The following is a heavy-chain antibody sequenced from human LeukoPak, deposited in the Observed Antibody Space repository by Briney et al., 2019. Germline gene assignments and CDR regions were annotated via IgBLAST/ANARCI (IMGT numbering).Heavy chain of an antibody. CDR3: ARDLTERGAALDI. Sequence: TGGSLRLSCAASGFTFRSNTMSWVRQAPGKGLEWVAVISYDGSNKYYADSVKGRFTISRDNSKNTLYLQMNSLRAEDTAVYYCARDLTERGAALDIWGQGTMVTVSS. CDR2: ISYDGSNK. D-gene: IGHD3-10*01. V-gene: IGHV3-30*03. J-gene: IGHJ3*02. CDR1: GFTFRSNT.